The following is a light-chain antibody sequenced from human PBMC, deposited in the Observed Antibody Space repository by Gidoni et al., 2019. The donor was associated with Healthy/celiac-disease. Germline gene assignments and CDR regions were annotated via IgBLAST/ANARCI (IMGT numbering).Light chain of an antibody. CDR2: DAS. CDR3: QQYDNLPYT. V-gene: IGKV1-33*01. CDR1: QDISNY. Sequence: DIQMTQSPSSLSASVGDRVTITCQASQDISNYLNWYQQKPGKAPKLLIYDASKLETGVPSRFSGSGSGTDFTFTISSLQPEDIATYYCQQYDNLPYTFXXXTKLEIK. J-gene: IGKJ2*01.